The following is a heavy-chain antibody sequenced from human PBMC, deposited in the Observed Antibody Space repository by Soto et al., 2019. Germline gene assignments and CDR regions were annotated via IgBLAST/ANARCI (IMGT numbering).Heavy chain of an antibody. Sequence: SSETLSLTCTVSGGSISSYYWSWIRQPPGKGLEWIGYIYYSGSTNYNPSLKSRVTISVDTSKNQFSLKLSSVTAADTAVYYCASSMVRGVVASLYFDYWGQGTLVTVSS. CDR3: ASSMVRGVVASLYFDY. CDR1: GGSISSYY. J-gene: IGHJ4*02. D-gene: IGHD3-10*01. V-gene: IGHV4-59*01. CDR2: IYYSGST.